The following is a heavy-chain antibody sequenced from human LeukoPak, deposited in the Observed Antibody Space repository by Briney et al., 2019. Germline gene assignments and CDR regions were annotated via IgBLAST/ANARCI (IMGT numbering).Heavy chain of an antibody. D-gene: IGHD4/OR15-4a*01. J-gene: IGHJ5*02. CDR3: ARGGVHAKHNWFDP. CDR1: GYTFTGYY. V-gene: IGHV1-2*06. CDR2: INPNSGGT. Sequence: ASVKVSCKASGYTFTGYYMHWVRQAPGQGLEWMGRINPNSGGTNYAQKFQGRVTMTRDTSISTAYMELSRLRSEDTAVYYCARGGVHAKHNWFDPWGQGTLVTVSS.